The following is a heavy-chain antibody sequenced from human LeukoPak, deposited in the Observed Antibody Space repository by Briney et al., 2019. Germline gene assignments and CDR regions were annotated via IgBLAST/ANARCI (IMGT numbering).Heavy chain of an antibody. CDR2: IDTGGNPT. Sequence: GVSLRVSCAAPGFTVSRVWMHWVRQTPGKGLVLVSRIDTGGNPTTYADFVKGRFTISRENAKNTVYLQIHSLRAEDTAVYYCATLNSFGNDYWGQGVLVTVSS. CDR3: ATLNSFGNDY. J-gene: IGHJ4*02. CDR1: GFTVSRVW. V-gene: IGHV3-74*01. D-gene: IGHD5-18*01.